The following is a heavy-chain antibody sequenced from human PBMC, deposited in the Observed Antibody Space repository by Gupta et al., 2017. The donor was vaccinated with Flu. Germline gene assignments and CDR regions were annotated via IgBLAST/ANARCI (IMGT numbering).Heavy chain of an antibody. V-gene: IGHV1-46*02. J-gene: IGHJ4*02. CDR1: GNILQTSF. Sequence: QVQLVQSEAEVREPGASVKLSCKASGNILQTSFLQWVRQAPGQGLEWMGVVNPRGGSTTYAQKFQGRLTVTWDTSTSIFSMDLRSLGSEDTAVYYCASGSGRCYECAEDWGQGTLVTVSS. CDR3: ASGSGRCYECAED. CDR2: VNPRGGST. D-gene: IGHD2-15*01.